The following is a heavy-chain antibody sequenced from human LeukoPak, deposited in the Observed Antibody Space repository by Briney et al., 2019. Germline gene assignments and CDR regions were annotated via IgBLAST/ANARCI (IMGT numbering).Heavy chain of an antibody. CDR3: TSLTDDKTTSRPH. D-gene: IGHD4-11*01. V-gene: IGHV3-73*01. CDR2: IRSKANSYAT. Sequence: GGSLTLSCAASGFTFSGSAMHWVRQASGKGLEWVGRIRSKANSYATAYAASVKGRFTISRDDSKNTAYLQMNSLKTEDTAVYYCTSLTDDKTTSRPHWGQGTLVTVSS. CDR1: GFTFSGSA. J-gene: IGHJ4*02.